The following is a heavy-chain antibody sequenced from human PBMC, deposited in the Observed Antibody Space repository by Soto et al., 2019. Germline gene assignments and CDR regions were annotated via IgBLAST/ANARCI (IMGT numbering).Heavy chain of an antibody. CDR1: GFTFSSYA. CDR2: ISGSGGST. CDR3: AKDYARGIVVVPAYGN. J-gene: IGHJ4*02. Sequence: GGSLRLSCAASGFTFSSYAMSWVRQAPGKGLEWVSAISGSGGSTYYADSVKGRFTISRDNSKNTLYLQMNSLRAEDTAVYYCAKDYARGIVVVPAYGNWGQGTLVTVSS. D-gene: IGHD2-2*01. V-gene: IGHV3-23*01.